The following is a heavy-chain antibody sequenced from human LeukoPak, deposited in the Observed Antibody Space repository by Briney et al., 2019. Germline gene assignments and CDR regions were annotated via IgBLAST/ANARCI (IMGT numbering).Heavy chain of an antibody. D-gene: IGHD3-10*01. CDR3: ARAYCYGSGSYYYYYYGVDV. Sequence: PSETLSLTCAVYGGSFSGYYWSWIRQPPGKGLEWIGEINHSGSTNYNPSLKSRVTISVDTSKNQFSLKLSSVTAADTAVYYCARAYCYGSGSYYYYYYGVDVWGQGTTVTVSS. V-gene: IGHV4-34*01. CDR2: INHSGST. J-gene: IGHJ6*02. CDR1: GGSFSGYY.